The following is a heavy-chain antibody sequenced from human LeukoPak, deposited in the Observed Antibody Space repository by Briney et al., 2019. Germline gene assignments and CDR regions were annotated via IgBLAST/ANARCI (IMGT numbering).Heavy chain of an antibody. CDR1: GFTFSSYA. V-gene: IGHV3-23*01. D-gene: IGHD3-3*01. CDR3: AREGDFWSGYPIDHYYYMDV. CDR2: ISGRGDLE. J-gene: IGHJ6*03. Sequence: GGSLGLSCSASGFTFSSYAMTWVRQAPGKGLEWVSTISGRGDLEFYTESVKGRSTISRDHSKNTVHLQMDSLRAEDTAIYYCAREGDFWSGYPIDHYYYMDVWGKGTTVTVTS.